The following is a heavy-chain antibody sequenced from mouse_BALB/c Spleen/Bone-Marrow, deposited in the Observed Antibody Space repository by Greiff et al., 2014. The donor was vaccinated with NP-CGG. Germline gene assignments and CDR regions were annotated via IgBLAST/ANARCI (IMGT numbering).Heavy chain of an antibody. J-gene: IGHJ1*01. CDR3: APYYFGSSYDYYWYFDV. Sequence: QVQLKESGAELVKPGASVKLSCKASGYTFTSYWMHWVKQRPGQGLEWIGEINPSNGRTNYNEKFKSKATLTVDKSSSTAYMQISSLTSEDSAVYYCAPYYFGSSYDYYWYFDVWGAGTTVTVSS. CDR2: INPSNGRT. CDR1: GYTFTSYW. V-gene: IGHV1S81*02. D-gene: IGHD1-1*01.